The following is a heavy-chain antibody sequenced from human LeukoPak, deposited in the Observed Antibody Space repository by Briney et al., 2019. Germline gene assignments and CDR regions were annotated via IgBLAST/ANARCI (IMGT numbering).Heavy chain of an antibody. CDR3: ATDRLWGNLDY. V-gene: IGHV3-20*03. CDR2: INFHCCYT. J-gene: IGHJ4*02. D-gene: IGHD3-16*01. Sequence: GLECVSGINFHCCYTGYAHSVIGRFTISTDNAKNSLYLQMNSLRAEDTALYYCATDRLWGNLDYWGQGTLVTVSS.